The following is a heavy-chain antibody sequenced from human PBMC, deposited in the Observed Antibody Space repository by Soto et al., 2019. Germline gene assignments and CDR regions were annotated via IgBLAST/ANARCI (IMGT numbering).Heavy chain of an antibody. V-gene: IGHV1-18*01. Sequence: ASVKVSCKASGYTFTSYGISWVRQAPGQGLEWMAWINPYNGNTKYAEKFLGRVTVATDTSTATAYMEVRSLTSDDTAVFYCARVGVGLAAPRVWPYWGQGTPVTVSS. D-gene: IGHD6-13*01. J-gene: IGHJ4*02. CDR3: ARVGVGLAAPRVWPY. CDR2: INPYNGNT. CDR1: GYTFTSYG.